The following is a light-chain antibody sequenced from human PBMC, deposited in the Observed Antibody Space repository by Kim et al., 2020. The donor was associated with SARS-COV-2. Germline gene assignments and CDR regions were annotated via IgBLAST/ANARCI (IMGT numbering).Light chain of an antibody. Sequence: LSPGERATLSCRASQSVTSNVLAWYQQKPGQAPRLLIYSASSRATGIPDRFSGSGSGTDFTLTINRVEPEDFVVYYCHQYGSSPLTFGPGTKLEI. J-gene: IGKJ2*01. V-gene: IGKV3-20*01. CDR2: SAS. CDR1: QSVTSNV. CDR3: HQYGSSPLT.